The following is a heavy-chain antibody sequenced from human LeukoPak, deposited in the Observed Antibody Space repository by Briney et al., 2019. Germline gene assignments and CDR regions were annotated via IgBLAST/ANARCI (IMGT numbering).Heavy chain of an antibody. V-gene: IGHV3-48*03. D-gene: IGHD2-2*01. J-gene: IGHJ4*02. CDR3: ARLDCSSTSCYDY. CDR2: ISSSGSTI. CDR1: GFTFSSYE. Sequence: GGSLRLSCAASGFTFSSYEMNWVRQAPGKGLEWVSYISSSGSTINYADSVKGRFTISRDNAKNSLYLQMNSLRAEDTAVYYCARLDCSSTSCYDYWGQGTLVTVSS.